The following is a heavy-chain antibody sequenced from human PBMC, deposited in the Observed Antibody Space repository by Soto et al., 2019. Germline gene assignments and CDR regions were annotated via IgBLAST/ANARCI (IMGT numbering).Heavy chain of an antibody. CDR1: GGTFSSYT. CDR3: ALTGLRGGGPDY. V-gene: IGHV1-69*02. CDR2: IIPILGIA. Sequence: QVQLVQSGAEVKKPGSSVKVSCKASGGTFSSYTISWVRQAPGQGLEWMGRIIPILGIANYAQKFQGRVTITADKPTSTAYMELSSLRSEDTAVYYCALTGLRGGGPDYLGQGTLVTVSS. D-gene: IGHD3-16*01. J-gene: IGHJ4*02.